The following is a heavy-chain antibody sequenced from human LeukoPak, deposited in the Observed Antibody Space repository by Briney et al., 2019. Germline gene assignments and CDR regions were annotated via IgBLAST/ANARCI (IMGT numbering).Heavy chain of an antibody. D-gene: IGHD2/OR15-2a*01. J-gene: IGHJ1*01. Sequence: ASVKVSCKVSGYTLTELSMHWVRQAPGKGLEWMGGFGPEDGETIYAQKFQGRVTMTEDTSTDTAYMELSSLRSEDTAVYYCATRGVEYGSEYFQHWGQGTLVTVSS. CDR1: GYTLTELS. CDR3: ATRGVEYGSEYFQH. CDR2: FGPEDGET. V-gene: IGHV1-24*01.